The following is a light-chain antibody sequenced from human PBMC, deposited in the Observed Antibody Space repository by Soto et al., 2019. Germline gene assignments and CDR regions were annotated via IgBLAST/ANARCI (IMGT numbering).Light chain of an antibody. V-gene: IGLV2-14*01. J-gene: IGLJ3*02. Sequence: QSVLTQPASVSGSPGQSITISCTGTSSDVGGYNYVSWYQQHPGKVPKVMIYEVSNRPSGVSNRFSGSKSGNTASLTISGLQAEDEADYYCSSYTSSSTWVFGGGTKLTVL. CDR2: EVS. CDR1: SSDVGGYNY. CDR3: SSYTSSSTWV.